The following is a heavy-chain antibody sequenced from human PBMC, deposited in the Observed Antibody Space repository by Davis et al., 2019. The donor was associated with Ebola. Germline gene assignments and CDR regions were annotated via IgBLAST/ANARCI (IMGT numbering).Heavy chain of an antibody. CDR2: GTSADT. V-gene: IGHV3-23*01. D-gene: IGHD4-17*01. CDR1: GFIFSTYV. J-gene: IGHJ2*01. Sequence: PGGSLRLSCSASGFIFSTYVMSWVRQAPGKGLEWVSTYGTSADTYYADSVKGRFTISRDNSKNTLVLQMNSLRAEDTAVYYCTRHVSGDFWYFDLWGRGTLVTVSS. CDR3: TRHVSGDFWYFDL.